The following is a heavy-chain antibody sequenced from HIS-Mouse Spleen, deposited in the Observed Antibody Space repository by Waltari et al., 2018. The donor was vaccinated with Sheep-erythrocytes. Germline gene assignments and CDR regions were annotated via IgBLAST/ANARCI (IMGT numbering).Heavy chain of an antibody. CDR3: ARAANSGSYPDAFDI. CDR2: IYYSGST. CDR1: GGSISSSSYY. V-gene: IGHV4-39*07. J-gene: IGHJ3*02. Sequence: QLQLQESGPGLVKPSETLSLTCTVSGGSISSSSYYWGWIRQPPGKGLGWIGSIYYSGSTYYNPALKSRVTISVDTSKNQCSLKLSSVTAADTAVYYCARAANSGSYPDAFDIWGQGTMVTVSS. D-gene: IGHD1-26*01.